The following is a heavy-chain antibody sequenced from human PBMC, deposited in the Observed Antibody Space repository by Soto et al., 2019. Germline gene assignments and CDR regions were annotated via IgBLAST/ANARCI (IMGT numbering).Heavy chain of an antibody. CDR2: ISHEGGTQ. D-gene: IGHD1-26*01. Sequence: QVQLAESGGGVVQPGGSLRLSCAASGFTFSDYGIDWIRQAPGKGLEWVAVISHEGGTQYYADSVRGRFTVSRDNSKNIVYLQMDSLRPEDTAVYFCAKEGSPKVSRWDDYCGQGTLVTVSS. CDR3: AKEGSPKVSRWDDY. V-gene: IGHV3-30*18. J-gene: IGHJ4*02. CDR1: GFTFSDYG.